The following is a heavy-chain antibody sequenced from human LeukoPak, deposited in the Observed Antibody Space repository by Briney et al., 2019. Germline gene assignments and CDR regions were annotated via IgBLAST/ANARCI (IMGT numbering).Heavy chain of an antibody. CDR2: IYYSGST. V-gene: IGHV4-59*08. Sequence: SEPLSLTCTVSGGSISSYYWSWVRQPPGKGLEWRGYIYYSGSTNYNPSLKSRVTISVDTSKNQFSLKLSSVTAADTAVYYCASNYYGSGSLDYWGQGNLVTVSS. D-gene: IGHD3-10*01. J-gene: IGHJ4*02. CDR1: GGSISSYY. CDR3: ASNYYGSGSLDY.